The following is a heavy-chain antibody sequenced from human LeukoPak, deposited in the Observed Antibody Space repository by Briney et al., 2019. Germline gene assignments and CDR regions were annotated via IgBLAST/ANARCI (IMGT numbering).Heavy chain of an antibody. D-gene: IGHD6-6*01. Sequence: GGSLRLSCAASGFTFSSYGMHWVRQAPGKGLEWVAVISYDGSNKYYADSVKGRFTISRDNSKNTLYLQMNSLRAEDTAVYCCAKDEGLAAPSGYWGQGTLVTVSS. CDR3: AKDEGLAAPSGY. J-gene: IGHJ4*02. CDR1: GFTFSSYG. CDR2: ISYDGSNK. V-gene: IGHV3-30*18.